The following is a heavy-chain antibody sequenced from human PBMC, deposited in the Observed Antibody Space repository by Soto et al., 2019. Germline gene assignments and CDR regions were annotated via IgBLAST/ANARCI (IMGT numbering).Heavy chain of an antibody. CDR1: GFSFSSHY. CDR2: INTDGRTT. J-gene: IGHJ4*02. V-gene: IGHV3-74*01. CDR3: ARGSTVSGTVY. Sequence: EVQLVESGGGLVQPGGSLRLSCAAAGFSFSSHYMHCARQVPGKGLVWVSCINTDGRTTSYADSVKGRFTISRDNAKSTLYLQMNSLGAEDTAVYYCARGSTVSGTVYWGQGTLVTVSS. D-gene: IGHD6-19*01.